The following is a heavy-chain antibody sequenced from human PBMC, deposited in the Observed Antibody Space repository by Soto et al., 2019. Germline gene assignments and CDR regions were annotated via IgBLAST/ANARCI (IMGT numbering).Heavy chain of an antibody. D-gene: IGHD6-25*01. CDR2: AYFSGGNT. J-gene: IGHJ4*02. CDR3: AYGSSSAWIDY. V-gene: IGHV4-39*01. CDR1: GDSMRGYHFY. Sequence: LSLTCSVSGDSMRGYHFYWGWIRQAPGKGLEWIGSAYFSGGNTYYSPSLKSRVSISVDTSKNEFSLRLTSLTAADTAVYFCAYGSSSAWIDYWGQGTLVTVFS.